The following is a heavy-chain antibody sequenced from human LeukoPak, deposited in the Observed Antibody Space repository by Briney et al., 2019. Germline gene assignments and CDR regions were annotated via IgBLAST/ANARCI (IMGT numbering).Heavy chain of an antibody. D-gene: IGHD2-2*01. Sequence: PSETLSLTCTVSGGSISSYYWSWIRQPPGKGLEWIGYIYYSGSTNYNPSLKSRVTISVDTSKNQFSLKLSSVTAADTAVYYCARATQYQLINWSDPWGQGTLVTVSS. CDR2: IYYSGST. CDR1: GGSISSYY. J-gene: IGHJ5*02. V-gene: IGHV4-59*01. CDR3: ARATQYQLINWSDP.